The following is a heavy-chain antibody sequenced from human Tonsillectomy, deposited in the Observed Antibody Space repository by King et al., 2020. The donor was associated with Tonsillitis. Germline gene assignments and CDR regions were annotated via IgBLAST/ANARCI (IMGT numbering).Heavy chain of an antibody. CDR2: IYYSGST. J-gene: IGHJ6*02. CDR3: ARVSGYGGWYEIFLYYGMDV. Sequence: QLQESGPGLVKPSETLSLTCTVSGGSISSYYWSWIRQPPGKGLEWIGYIYYSGSTNYNPSLKSRVTISVDTSKNQFSLKLSSVTAADTAVYYCARVSGYGGWYEIFLYYGMDVWGQGTTVTVSS. CDR1: GGSISSYY. D-gene: IGHD6-19*01. V-gene: IGHV4-59*01.